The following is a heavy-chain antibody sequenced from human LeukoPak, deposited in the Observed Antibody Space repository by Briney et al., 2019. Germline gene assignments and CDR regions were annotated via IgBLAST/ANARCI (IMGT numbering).Heavy chain of an antibody. Sequence: PGGSLRLSCAASGFSFSTNFMYWVRQAPGKGLEWVSGITDIGYYTFYADSGKGRSTTSRTNSKTTRYLKMSSLRGEDTAVYYCANQRSALTRNWGEGALVSASS. CDR3: ANQRSALTRN. J-gene: IGHJ1*01. V-gene: IGHV3-23*01. D-gene: IGHD5-24*01. CDR2: ITDIGYYT. CDR1: GFSFSTNF.